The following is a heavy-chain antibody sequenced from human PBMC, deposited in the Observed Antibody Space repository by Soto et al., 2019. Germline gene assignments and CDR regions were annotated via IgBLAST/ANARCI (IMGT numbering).Heavy chain of an antibody. V-gene: IGHV1-18*01. J-gene: IGHJ4*02. Sequence: GASVKVSCKASGYTFTSYGISWLRQTTGQGLEWMRWISDYNGNTNYAQKLQGKVTMTTDTSTSTAYMELRSLRSDDTAVYYCARVEYSGNYYGYFDYWGQGTLVTVSS. CDR3: ARVEYSGNYYGYFDY. CDR1: GYTFTSYG. CDR2: ISDYNGNT. D-gene: IGHD1-26*01.